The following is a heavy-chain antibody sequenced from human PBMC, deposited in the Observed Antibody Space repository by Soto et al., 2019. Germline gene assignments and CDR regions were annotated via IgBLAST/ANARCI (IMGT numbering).Heavy chain of an antibody. CDR1: GFTFSSYA. J-gene: IGHJ4*02. CDR3: AKTQSKWYSSSWYECDY. V-gene: IGHV3-23*01. D-gene: IGHD6-13*01. CDR2: ISGSGGST. Sequence: EVQLLESGGGFVQPGGSLRLSCAASGFTFSSYAMSWVRQAPGKGLEWVSAISGSGGSTYYADSVKGRFTISRDNSKNTLDLQMNSFGAEDAAVYYCAKTQSKWYSSSWYECDYWGQGTLVTV.